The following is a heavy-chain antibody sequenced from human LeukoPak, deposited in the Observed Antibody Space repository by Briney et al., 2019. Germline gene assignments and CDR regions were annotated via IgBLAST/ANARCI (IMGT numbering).Heavy chain of an antibody. CDR3: ARANYYGSGKKDLDY. CDR2: MNPNSGNT. D-gene: IGHD3-10*01. V-gene: IGHV1-8*01. J-gene: IGHJ4*02. CDR1: GYTFNAYD. Sequence: VSVKVSCKASGYTFNAYDINWVRQATGQALEWMGWMNPNSGNTGYAQKFQGRVTMTRNTSMSTAYMELNSLRSEDTAVYYCARANYYGSGKKDLDYWGQGTLVTVSS.